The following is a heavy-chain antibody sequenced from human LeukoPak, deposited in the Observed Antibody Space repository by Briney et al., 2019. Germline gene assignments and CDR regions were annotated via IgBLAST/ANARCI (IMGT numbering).Heavy chain of an antibody. V-gene: IGHV3-30*03. D-gene: IGHD3-10*01. CDR3: AREGYYGSGSPPSLYFDY. Sequence: GGSLRLSCAASGFTFRNYGMHWVRQAPGKGLEWVAVTSSDLNVKLYADSVKGRFTISRDNSRSTLYLQMNSLRPEDTAIYYCAREGYYGSGSPPSLYFDYWGQGTLVTVSS. J-gene: IGHJ4*02. CDR2: TSSDLNVK. CDR1: GFTFRNYG.